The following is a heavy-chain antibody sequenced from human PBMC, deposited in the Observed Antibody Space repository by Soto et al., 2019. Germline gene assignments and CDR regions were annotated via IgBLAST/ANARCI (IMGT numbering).Heavy chain of an antibody. CDR2: FYRNDDK. Sequence: QITLKESGPAVVNPTQTLTLTCTFSGFSVSTPGVGVAWIRQPPGKALEWLAWFYRNDDKRYRPSMKNWLAITKDTSEDQVILTMTNIAPDDTATYYCSRTSSGSHYYFASGGQGTLVTVSS. V-gene: IGHV2-5*01. CDR1: GFSVSTPGVG. CDR3: SRTSSGSHYYFAS. J-gene: IGHJ4*02. D-gene: IGHD3-10*01.